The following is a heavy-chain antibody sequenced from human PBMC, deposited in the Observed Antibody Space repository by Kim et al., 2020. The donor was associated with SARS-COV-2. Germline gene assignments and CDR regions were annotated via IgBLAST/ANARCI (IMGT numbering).Heavy chain of an antibody. J-gene: IGHJ6*01. V-gene: IGHV3-30*02. CDR3: AKDSYGSGKILGMGV. Sequence: DSVTGRFTLARDTSKNTLYLQMNSLSAEDTAVYYCAKDSYGSGKILGMGVWGQGTTVTVSS. D-gene: IGHD3-10*01.